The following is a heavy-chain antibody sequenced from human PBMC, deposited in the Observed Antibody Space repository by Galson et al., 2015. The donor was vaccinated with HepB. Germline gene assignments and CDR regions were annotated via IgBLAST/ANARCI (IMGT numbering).Heavy chain of an antibody. J-gene: IGHJ4*02. V-gene: IGHV3-30*18. CDR2: ISYDGSNK. Sequence: SLRLSCAASGFTFSSYGMHWVRQAPGKGLEWVAVISYDGSNKYYADSVKGRFTISRDNSKNTLYLQMNSLRAEDTAVYYCAKDFEGGYPLNPVCDYWGQGTLVTVSS. D-gene: IGHD3-22*01. CDR3: AKDFEGGYPLNPVCDY. CDR1: GFTFSSYG.